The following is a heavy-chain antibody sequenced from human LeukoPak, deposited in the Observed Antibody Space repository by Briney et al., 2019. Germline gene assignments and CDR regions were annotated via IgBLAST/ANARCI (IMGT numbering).Heavy chain of an antibody. D-gene: IGHD2-15*01. J-gene: IGHJ6*02. V-gene: IGHV3-53*04. Sequence: GGSLRLSCAASGFTVSSNYMSWVRQAPGKGLEWVPVIYSGGSTYYADSVKGRFTISRHNSKNTLYLQMNSLRAEDTAVYYCARDEAAKWGYYYGMDVWGQGTTVTVSS. CDR2: IYSGGST. CDR1: GFTVSSNY. CDR3: ARDEAAKWGYYYGMDV.